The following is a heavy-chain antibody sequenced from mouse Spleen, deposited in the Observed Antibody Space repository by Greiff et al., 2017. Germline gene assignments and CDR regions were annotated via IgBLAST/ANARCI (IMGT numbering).Heavy chain of an antibody. CDR3: ARTSYYYGSSYWYFDV. V-gene: IGHV5-16*01. J-gene: IGHJ1*01. Sequence: EVKLVESEGGLVQPGSSMKLSCTASGFTFSDYYMAWVRQVPEKGLEWVANINYDGSSTYYLDSLKSRFIISRDNAKNILYLQMSSLKSEDTATYYCARTSYYYGSSYWYFDVWGAGTTVTVSS. CDR2: INYDGSST. D-gene: IGHD1-1*01. CDR1: GFTFSDYY.